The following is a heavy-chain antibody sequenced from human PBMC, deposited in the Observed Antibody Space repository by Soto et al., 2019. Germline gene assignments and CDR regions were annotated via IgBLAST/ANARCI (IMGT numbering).Heavy chain of an antibody. CDR2: INHSGST. Sequence: QVQLQQWGAGLLKPSETLSLTCAVYGGSFSGYYWSWIRQPPGKGLEWIGEINHSGSTNYNPSLKSRVTISVDTSKNQFSLKLSSVTAADTAVYYCALGGAGRSFDYWGQGTLVTVSS. D-gene: IGHD1-26*01. J-gene: IGHJ4*02. V-gene: IGHV4-34*01. CDR3: ALGGAGRSFDY. CDR1: GGSFSGYY.